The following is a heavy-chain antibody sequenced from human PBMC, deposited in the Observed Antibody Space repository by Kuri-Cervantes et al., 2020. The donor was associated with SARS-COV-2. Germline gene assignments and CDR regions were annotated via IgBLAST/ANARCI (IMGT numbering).Heavy chain of an antibody. Sequence: GGSLRLSCAASGFTFSSYWMSWVRQAPGKGLEWVANIKQDGSEKYYVDSVKGRYTISRDNAKNSLYLQMNSLRAKDTAVYYCARGRQWLALYYFDYWGQGTLVTVSS. D-gene: IGHD6-19*01. V-gene: IGHV3-7*01. CDR3: ARGRQWLALYYFDY. J-gene: IGHJ4*02. CDR1: GFTFSSYW. CDR2: IKQDGSEK.